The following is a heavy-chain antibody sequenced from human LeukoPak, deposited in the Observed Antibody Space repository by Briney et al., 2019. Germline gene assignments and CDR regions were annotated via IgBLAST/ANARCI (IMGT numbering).Heavy chain of an antibody. J-gene: IGHJ4*02. D-gene: IGHD5-12*01. V-gene: IGHV1-18*01. Sequence: GASVKVSCKASGYAFSSFSISWVRQAPGQGLEWMGWISENNGNTKYAQKFQGRVTMTADTLTSTAYMDLRSLRSDDTAVYYCARGAFGGYFLTDYWGQGTLVTVSS. CDR2: ISENNGNT. CDR3: ARGAFGGYFLTDY. CDR1: GYAFSSFS.